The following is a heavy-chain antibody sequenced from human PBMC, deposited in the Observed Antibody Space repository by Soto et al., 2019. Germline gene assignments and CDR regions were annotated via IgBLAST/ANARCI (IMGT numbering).Heavy chain of an antibody. CDR2: ISGSGDYT. J-gene: IGHJ3*02. CDR1: GFTFSTSG. V-gene: IGHV3-23*01. D-gene: IGHD4-17*01. CDR3: ANNGGFDI. Sequence: EVQRLESGGGLVQPGGSLRLSCAASGFTFSTSGMSWVRQAPGKGMEWVSSISGSGDYTNYADSVKGRFTISRDNSKNTLYLQINSLTAEDTAVYYCANNGGFDIWGQGTMVAVSS.